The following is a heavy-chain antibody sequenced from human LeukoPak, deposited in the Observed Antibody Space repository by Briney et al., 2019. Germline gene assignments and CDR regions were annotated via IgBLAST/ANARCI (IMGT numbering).Heavy chain of an antibody. J-gene: IGHJ4*02. V-gene: IGHV3-30*14. D-gene: IGHD5-18*01. CDR2: ISYDGSNK. CDR3: AGESRYSYGYGAFDY. CDR1: GFTFSSYA. Sequence: PGGSLRLSCAASGFTFSSYAMHWVRQAPGKGLEWVAVISYDGSNKYYADSVKGRFTISRDNSKNTLYLQMNSLRAEDAAVYYCAGESRYSYGYGAFDYWGQGTLVTVSS.